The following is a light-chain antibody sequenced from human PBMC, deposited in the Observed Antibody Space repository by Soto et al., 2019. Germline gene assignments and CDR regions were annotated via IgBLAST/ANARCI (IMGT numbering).Light chain of an antibody. J-gene: IGLJ1*01. Sequence: QSALTQPRSVSGSPGQSVTISCTGTSSDVGAYDSVTWYQQHPGKAPKLMIYDITKRPSGVPDRFSGSKSGNTASLTISGLQAEDEADYHCCSHAGSNTYVFGTGTKVTVL. CDR1: SSDVGAYDS. CDR3: CSHAGSNTYV. CDR2: DIT. V-gene: IGLV2-11*01.